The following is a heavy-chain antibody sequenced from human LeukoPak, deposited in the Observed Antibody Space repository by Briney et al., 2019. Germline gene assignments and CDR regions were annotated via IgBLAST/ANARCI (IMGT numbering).Heavy chain of an antibody. CDR3: ARDRSYSSGWYETHYYMDV. J-gene: IGHJ6*03. Sequence: SETLSLTCTVSGGSISSYYWSWIRQPAGKGLEWIGRIYTSGSTNYNPSLKSRVTISVDTSKNQFSLKLSSVTAADTAVYYCARDRSYSSGWYETHYYMDVWGKGTTVTISS. CDR2: IYTSGST. V-gene: IGHV4-4*07. D-gene: IGHD6-19*01. CDR1: GGSISSYY.